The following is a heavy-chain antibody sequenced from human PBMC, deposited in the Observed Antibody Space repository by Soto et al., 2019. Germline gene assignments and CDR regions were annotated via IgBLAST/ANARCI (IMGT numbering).Heavy chain of an antibody. J-gene: IGHJ4*02. CDR2: ISGSGGST. CDR3: AKDRGHIVTRGGEIDY. D-gene: IGHD5-12*01. V-gene: IGHV3-23*01. Sequence: EVQLLESGGGLVQPGGSLRLSGAAPGLTFSNYAMSWVRQAPGKGREWVSAISGSGGSTYHADSVKGRFTISRDNSKNTLYLQMNSLRAEDTAVYYCAKDRGHIVTRGGEIDYWGQGTLVTVSS. CDR1: GLTFSNYA.